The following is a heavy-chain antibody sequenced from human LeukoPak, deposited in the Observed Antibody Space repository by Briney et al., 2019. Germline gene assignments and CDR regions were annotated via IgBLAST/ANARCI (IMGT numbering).Heavy chain of an antibody. Sequence: SFSDYYMSWIRQAPGKGLEWIGYIYNTGSTYYNPSLKSRVTISVDTSKNQFSLNLRSVTAADTAVYYCARAGYSSRWGTLDSWGQGTLVTVSS. D-gene: IGHD6-13*01. CDR2: IYNTGST. CDR1: SFSDYY. CDR3: ARAGYSSRWGTLDS. V-gene: IGHV4-30-4*08. J-gene: IGHJ4*02.